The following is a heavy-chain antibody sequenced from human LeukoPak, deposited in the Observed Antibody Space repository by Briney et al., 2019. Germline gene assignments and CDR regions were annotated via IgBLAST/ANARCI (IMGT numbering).Heavy chain of an antibody. J-gene: IGHJ3*02. Sequence: RPGGSLRLSCAASGFTFSSYSMNWVRQAPGKGLEWVSSISSSSSYIYYADSVKGRFTISRDNAKNSLYLQMNSLRAEDTAVYYCARATLLMRDGYKLDAFDIWGQGTMVTVSS. D-gene: IGHD5-12*01. V-gene: IGHV3-21*01. CDR1: GFTFSSYS. CDR2: ISSSSSYI. CDR3: ARATLLMRDGYKLDAFDI.